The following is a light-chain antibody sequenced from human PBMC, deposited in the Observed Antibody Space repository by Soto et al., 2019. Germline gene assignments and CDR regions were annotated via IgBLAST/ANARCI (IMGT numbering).Light chain of an antibody. J-gene: IGLJ1*01. CDR1: NNDVGGYNY. CDR2: AVT. CDR3: SSYSSTNPFV. Sequence: QSALTQPASVSGSPGQSITISCTGTNNDVGGYNYVSWYQHHPGKAPQLMIYAVTDRPSGVSDRFSGSKSGNTASLTISGLQAEDEADYYCSSYSSTNPFVFGSGTKLTVL. V-gene: IGLV2-14*01.